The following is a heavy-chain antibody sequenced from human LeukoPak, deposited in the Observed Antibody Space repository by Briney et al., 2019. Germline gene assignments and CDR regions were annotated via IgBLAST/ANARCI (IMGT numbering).Heavy chain of an antibody. D-gene: IGHD6-13*01. J-gene: IGHJ6*03. V-gene: IGHV4-59*01. CDR3: ARGVSSWYDYYYMDV. Sequence: PSETLSLTCTVSGGSISSYYWSWIRQPPGKGLEWIGYIYYSGSTNYNPSLKSRVTISVDTSKNQFSLKLSSVTAADTAVYYCARGVSSWYDYYYMDVWGKGTTVTIS. CDR1: GGSISSYY. CDR2: IYYSGST.